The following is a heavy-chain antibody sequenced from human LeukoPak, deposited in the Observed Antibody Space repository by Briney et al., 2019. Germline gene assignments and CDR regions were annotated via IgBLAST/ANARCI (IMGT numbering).Heavy chain of an antibody. Sequence: GASVKVSCKVSGYTLTGLSMHWVRQAPGQGLEWMGRIIPIFGTANYAQKFQGRVTITTDESTSTAYMELSSLRSEDTAVYYCARDGFAEKWLVPIYWGQGTLVTVSS. CDR1: GYTLTGLS. J-gene: IGHJ4*02. V-gene: IGHV1-69*05. D-gene: IGHD3-22*01. CDR2: IIPIFGTA. CDR3: ARDGFAEKWLVPIY.